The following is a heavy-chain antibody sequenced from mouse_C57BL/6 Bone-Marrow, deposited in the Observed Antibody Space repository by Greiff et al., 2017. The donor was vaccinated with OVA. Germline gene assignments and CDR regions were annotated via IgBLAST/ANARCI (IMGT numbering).Heavy chain of an antibody. V-gene: IGHV14-3*01. CDR1: GFTIKNTY. D-gene: IGHD2-2*01. J-gene: IGHJ2*01. CDR3: ARWSGYDPYYCDY. Sequence: DVQLKESVAELVRPGASVKLSCSASGFTIKNTYMHWVKQRPEPGMEWIGRIVTENGNTQYAPKFQGKATITADTSSNTAYLQLSSLTSANTAIDYCARWSGYDPYYCDYWGQGTTLTVSS. CDR2: IVTENGNT.